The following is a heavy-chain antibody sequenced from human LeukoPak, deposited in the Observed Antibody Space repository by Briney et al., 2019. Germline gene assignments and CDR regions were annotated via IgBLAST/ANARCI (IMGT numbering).Heavy chain of an antibody. CDR2: INHSGST. J-gene: IGHJ4*02. Sequence: PSETLSLICAVYGGSFSGYYWSWIRQPPGKGLEWIGEINHSGSTNYNPSLKSRVTISVDTSKNQFSLKRSSVTAADTAVYYCARAGYSSGWYPFWGQGTLVTVSS. V-gene: IGHV4-34*01. CDR1: GGSFSGYY. D-gene: IGHD6-19*01. CDR3: ARAGYSSGWYPF.